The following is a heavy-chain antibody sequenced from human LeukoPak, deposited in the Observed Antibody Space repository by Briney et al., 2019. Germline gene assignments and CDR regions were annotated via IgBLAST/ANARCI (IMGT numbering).Heavy chain of an antibody. CDR2: ISYDGSNK. D-gene: IGHD2-2*02. Sequence: PGGSLRLSCAASGFTFSSYAMHWVRQAPGKGLEWVAVISYDGSNKYYADSVKGRFTISRDNSKNTLYLQMNSLRAEDTAAYYCARSPVPAAIDGWFDPWGQGTLVTVSS. CDR1: GFTFSSYA. J-gene: IGHJ5*02. CDR3: ARSPVPAAIDGWFDP. V-gene: IGHV3-30-3*01.